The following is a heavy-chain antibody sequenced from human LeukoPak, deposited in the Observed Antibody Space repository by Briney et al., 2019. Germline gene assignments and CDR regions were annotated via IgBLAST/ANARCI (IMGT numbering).Heavy chain of an antibody. CDR1: GYIFNNYG. Sequence: ASVKVSCKASGYIFNNYGISWVRQAPGQGLEWMGWISAYNGNTNYAQKLQGRVTMTTDTSTSTAYMELRSLRSDDTAVYYCARDKVGYGSGSYRDFDYWGQGTLVTVSS. D-gene: IGHD3-10*01. CDR3: ARDKVGYGSGSYRDFDY. V-gene: IGHV1-18*01. J-gene: IGHJ4*02. CDR2: ISAYNGNT.